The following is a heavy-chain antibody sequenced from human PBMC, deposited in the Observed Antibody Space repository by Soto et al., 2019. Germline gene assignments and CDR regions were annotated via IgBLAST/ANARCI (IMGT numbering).Heavy chain of an antibody. Sequence: QLQLQESGPGLVKPSETLSLACTVSGGSISSNSYYWDWIRQPPGKGLEWIGSMYYSGATYHNPSPQSRVTISVDTSKNQFSLHLSSVTAADTAVYYCARHAAYDSVWGMSDGSDYWGQGILVTVSS. D-gene: IGHD3-16*01. CDR1: GGSISSNSYY. CDR3: ARHAAYDSVWGMSDGSDY. J-gene: IGHJ4*02. CDR2: MYYSGAT. V-gene: IGHV4-39*01.